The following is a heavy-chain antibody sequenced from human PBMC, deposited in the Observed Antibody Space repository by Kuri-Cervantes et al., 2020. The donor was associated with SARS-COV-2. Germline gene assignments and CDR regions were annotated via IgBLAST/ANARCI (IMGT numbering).Heavy chain of an antibody. CDR2: IYYSGST. V-gene: IGHV4-39*01. Sequence: SETLSLICTVSGGSISSSSYYWGWIRQPPGKGLEWIGSIYYSGSTYYNPSLKSRVTISVDTSKNQFSLKLSSVTAADTAVYYCARGSVGTTVRDIDYWGQGTLVTVSS. CDR3: ARGSVGTTVRDIDY. CDR1: GGSISSSSYY. J-gene: IGHJ4*02. D-gene: IGHD1/OR15-1a*01.